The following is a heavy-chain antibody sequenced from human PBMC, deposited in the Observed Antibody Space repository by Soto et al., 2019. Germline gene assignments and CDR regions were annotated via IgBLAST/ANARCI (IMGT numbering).Heavy chain of an antibody. V-gene: IGHV1-69*13. CDR1: GGTFSSYA. J-gene: IGHJ6*02. D-gene: IGHD6-6*01. Sequence: SVKVSCKASGGTFSSYAISWVRQAPGQGLEWMGGIIPIFGTANYAQKFQGRVTITADESTSTAYMELSSLRSEDTAVYYCARPTAGYSSSLSYYYGMDVWGQGTTVTVSS. CDR3: ARPTAGYSSSLSYYYGMDV. CDR2: IIPIFGTA.